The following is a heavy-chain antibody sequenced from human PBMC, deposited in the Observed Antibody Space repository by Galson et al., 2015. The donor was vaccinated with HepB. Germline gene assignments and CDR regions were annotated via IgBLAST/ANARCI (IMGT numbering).Heavy chain of an antibody. D-gene: IGHD4-17*01. CDR3: ARLAHYGAINIDY. J-gene: IGHJ4*02. Sequence: SLRLSCAASGFTFSDYYMSWIRQAPGKGLEWVSYISSSGSTIYYADSVKGRFTISRDNAKNSLYLQMNSLRAEDTAVYYCARLAHYGAINIDYWGQGTLVTVSS. CDR1: GFTFSDYY. CDR2: ISSSGSTI. V-gene: IGHV3-11*01.